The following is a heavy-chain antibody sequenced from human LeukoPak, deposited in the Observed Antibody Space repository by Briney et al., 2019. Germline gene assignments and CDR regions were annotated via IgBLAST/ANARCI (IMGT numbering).Heavy chain of an antibody. CDR3: AKGSSGYYFDY. D-gene: IGHD3-22*01. V-gene: IGHV3-23*01. Sequence: GGSLRLSCPAAGVPFGIYGRTWFRRAPGRGRGGFGVFIISGGSTDSAASVNDRFSIYTGTSTNTLFLQMISLRAEDTAVYYCAKGSSGYYFDYWGQGTLITVSS. J-gene: IGHJ4*02. CDR2: FIISGGST. CDR1: GVPFGIYG.